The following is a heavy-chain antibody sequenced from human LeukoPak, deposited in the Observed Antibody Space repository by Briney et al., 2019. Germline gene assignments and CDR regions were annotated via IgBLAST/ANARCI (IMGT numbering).Heavy chain of an antibody. V-gene: IGHV3-30*03. J-gene: IGHJ4*02. Sequence: GGSLRLSCAASGFTFSSYGIHWVRQAPGKGLEWVAVISYDGSDKYYADSVKGRFTISRDNSKNTLYLQMNSLRAEDTAVYYCARDLDMITMVRGATYYFDYWGQGTLVTVSS. CDR3: ARDLDMITMVRGATYYFDY. CDR1: GFTFSSYG. D-gene: IGHD3-10*01. CDR2: ISYDGSDK.